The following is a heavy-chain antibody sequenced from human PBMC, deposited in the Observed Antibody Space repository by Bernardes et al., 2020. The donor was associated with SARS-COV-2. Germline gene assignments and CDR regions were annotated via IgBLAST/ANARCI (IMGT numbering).Heavy chain of an antibody. J-gene: IGHJ5*02. V-gene: IGHV1-18*01. CDR2: ISAYNGNT. D-gene: IGHD3-22*01. Sequence: ASVKVSCKASGYTFTSYGISWVRQAPGQGLEWMGWISAYNGNTNYAQKLQGRVTMTTDTSTSTAYMELRSLRSDDTAVYYCARWTMIVAKGDNWFDPWGQGTLVTVSS. CDR1: GYTFTSYG. CDR3: ARWTMIVAKGDNWFDP.